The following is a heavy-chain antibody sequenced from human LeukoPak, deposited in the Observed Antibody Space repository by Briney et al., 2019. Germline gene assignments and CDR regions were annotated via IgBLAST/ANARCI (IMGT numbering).Heavy chain of an antibody. V-gene: IGHV4-4*07. CDR3: ARSDFCSGYRLDY. CDR1: GGSISSYY. CDR2: IYTSGST. Sequence: SETLSLTCTVSGGSISSYYWSCIRQPAGKGLEWIGRIYTSGSTNYNPSLKSRVTMSVGTSKNQFSLKLSSVTAADTAVYYCARSDFCSGYRLDYWGQGTLVTVSS. J-gene: IGHJ4*02. D-gene: IGHD3-3*01.